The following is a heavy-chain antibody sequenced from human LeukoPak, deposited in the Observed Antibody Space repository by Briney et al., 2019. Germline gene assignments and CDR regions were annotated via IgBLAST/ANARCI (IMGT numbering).Heavy chain of an antibody. D-gene: IGHD2-15*01. CDR1: GFTFRGSA. J-gene: IGHJ3*02. CDR3: TRHVVVVAADDAFDI. V-gene: IGHV3-73*01. Sequence: PGGSLRLSXAASGFTFRGSAMHWVRQASGKGLEWVGRIRSKANSYATAYAASVKGRFTISRDDSKNTAYLQMNSLKTEDTAVYYCTRHVVVVAADDAFDIWGQGTMVTVSS. CDR2: IRSKANSYAT.